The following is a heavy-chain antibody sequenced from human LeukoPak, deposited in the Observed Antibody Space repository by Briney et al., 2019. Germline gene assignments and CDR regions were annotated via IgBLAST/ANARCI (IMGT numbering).Heavy chain of an antibody. V-gene: IGHV1-2*02. Sequence: KPGASVKVSCKASGYTFTGYYMHWVRQAPGQGLEWMGWINPNSGGTNYAQKFQGRVTMTRDTSISTAYMELSRLRSDDTAVYYCARYRSGLCGGTWFDPWGQGTLVTVSS. CDR3: ARYRSGLCGGTWFDP. J-gene: IGHJ5*02. D-gene: IGHD6-19*01. CDR1: GYTFTGYY. CDR2: INPNSGGT.